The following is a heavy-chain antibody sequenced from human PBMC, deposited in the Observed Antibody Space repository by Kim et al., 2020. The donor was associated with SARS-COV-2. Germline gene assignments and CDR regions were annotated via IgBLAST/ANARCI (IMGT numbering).Heavy chain of an antibody. CDR1: GGSFSGYY. V-gene: IGHV4-34*01. J-gene: IGHJ6*03. Sequence: SETLSLTCAVYGGSFSGYYWSWIRQPPGKGLEWIGEINHSGSTNYNPSLKSRVTISVDTSKNQFSLKLSSVTAADTAVYYCARGSDIVVVPAAPPRYYMDVWGKGTTVTVSS. D-gene: IGHD2-2*01. CDR2: INHSGST. CDR3: ARGSDIVVVPAAPPRYYMDV.